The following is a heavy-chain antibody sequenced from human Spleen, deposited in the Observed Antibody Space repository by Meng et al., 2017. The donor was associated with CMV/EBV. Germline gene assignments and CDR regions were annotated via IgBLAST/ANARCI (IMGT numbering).Heavy chain of an antibody. CDR2: INSSGGST. D-gene: IGHD5-18*01. CDR3: ARGYSYGSGYFDY. Sequence: KASGYTLNTYYMHWVRQAPGQGLEWMGIINSSGGSTTYIQKFQGRVTMTRDTSTSTVYMELRSLRSEDTAVYYCARGYSYGSGYFDYWGQGTLVTVSS. CDR1: GYTLNTYY. V-gene: IGHV1-46*02. J-gene: IGHJ4*02.